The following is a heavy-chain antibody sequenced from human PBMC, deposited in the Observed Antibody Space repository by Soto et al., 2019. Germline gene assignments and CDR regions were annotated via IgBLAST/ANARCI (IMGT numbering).Heavy chain of an antibody. CDR3: ARAYSSSWYKIAVAGDNFDY. CDR2: ISAYNGNT. V-gene: IGHV1-18*01. D-gene: IGHD6-13*01. CDR1: GYTFTSYG. Sequence: ASVKVSCKASGYTFTSYGISWVRQAPGQGLEWMGWISAYNGNTNYAQKLQGRVTVTTDTSTSTAYMELRSLRSDDTAVYYCARAYSSSWYKIAVAGDNFDYWGQGTLVTVSS. J-gene: IGHJ4*02.